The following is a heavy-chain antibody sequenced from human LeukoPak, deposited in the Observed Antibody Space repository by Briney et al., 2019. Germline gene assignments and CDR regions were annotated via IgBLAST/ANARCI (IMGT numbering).Heavy chain of an antibody. V-gene: IGHV3-33*01. D-gene: IGHD2-8*02. J-gene: IGHJ4*02. CDR1: GFTFSSYG. Sequence: GGPLRLSCEASGFTFSSYGMHWVRQAPAKGLEWVAVIWYDGSKKYYADSVKGRFTISRDNSKNTLYLEMDSLRAEDTAFYYCARYNTGSVDYWGQGTLVTVSS. CDR3: ARYNTGSVDY. CDR2: IWYDGSKK.